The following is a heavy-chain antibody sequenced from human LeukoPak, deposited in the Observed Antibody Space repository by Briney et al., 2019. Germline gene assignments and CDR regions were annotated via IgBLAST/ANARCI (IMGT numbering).Heavy chain of an antibody. CDR3: ARTLRYCTNGVCYSGKYYFDY. J-gene: IGHJ4*02. CDR2: ISGSGGST. D-gene: IGHD2-8*01. CDR1: GFTVSSNY. V-gene: IGHV3-23*01. Sequence: GGSLRLSCAASGFTVSSNYMSWVRQAPGKVLEWVSAISGSGGSTYYADSVKGRFTISRDNSKNTLYLQMNSLRAEDTAVYYCARTLRYCTNGVCYSGKYYFDYWGQGTLVTVSP.